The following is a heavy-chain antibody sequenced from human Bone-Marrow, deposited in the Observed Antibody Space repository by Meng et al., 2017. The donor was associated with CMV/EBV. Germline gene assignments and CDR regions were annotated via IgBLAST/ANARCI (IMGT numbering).Heavy chain of an antibody. D-gene: IGHD2-2*02. Sequence: SATLSLTCTVSGGSISSGGYYWGWIRQPPGKGLEWIGGIYYSGSTYYNPSLKSRVTISVDTSKNQFSLKLSSVTAADTAVYYCARGYCSSTSCYRRGYYHYGMDVWGQGTTVTVSS. CDR3: ARGYCSSTSCYRRGYYHYGMDV. V-gene: IGHV4-39*07. CDR1: GGSISSGGYY. CDR2: IYYSGST. J-gene: IGHJ6*02.